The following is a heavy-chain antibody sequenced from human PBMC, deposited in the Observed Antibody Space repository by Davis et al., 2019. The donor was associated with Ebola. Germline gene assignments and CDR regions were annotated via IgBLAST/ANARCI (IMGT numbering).Heavy chain of an antibody. J-gene: IGHJ4*02. D-gene: IGHD3-22*01. CDR2: ISDTGGST. Sequence: GESLKISCAASGFTFSTYGMSWVRQAAGKGLEWVSGISDTGGSTYYADSVKGRFTISRDNSKNTLYLKMNIRRAEDSAVYYCTQDAGHYESSGYFTLDFWGQGTLVTVSS. CDR1: GFTFSTYG. V-gene: IGHV3-23*01. CDR3: TQDAGHYESSGYFTLDF.